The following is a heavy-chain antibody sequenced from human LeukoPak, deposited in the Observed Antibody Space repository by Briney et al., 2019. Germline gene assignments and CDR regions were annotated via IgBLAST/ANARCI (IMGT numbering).Heavy chain of an antibody. J-gene: IGHJ4*02. CDR2: IIPILGIA. CDR1: GGTFSSYA. D-gene: IGHD2-2*02. V-gene: IGHV1-69*04. CDR3: ARDQGYCSSTSCYMDGAGDY. Sequence: SVKVSCKASGGTFSSYAISWVRQAPGQGLEWMGRIIPILGIANYAQKFQGRVTITADKSTSTAYMELSSLRSEDTAVNYCARDQGYCSSTSCYMDGAGDYWGQGTLVTVSS.